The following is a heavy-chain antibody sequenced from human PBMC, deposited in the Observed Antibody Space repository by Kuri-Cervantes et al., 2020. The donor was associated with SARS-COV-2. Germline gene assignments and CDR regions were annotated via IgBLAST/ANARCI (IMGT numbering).Heavy chain of an antibody. CDR2: IDWDDDK. V-gene: IGHV2-70*11. D-gene: IGHD4-11*01. CDR3: VRIRAATVIADY. Sequence: LRLSCTVSGYFISSGYYWGWIRQPPGKALEWLARIDWDDDKYYKTSLNTRLSISKDTSKDQVVLTMTNMDPVDTATYYCVRIRAATVIADYWGQGTLVTVSS. CDR1: GYFISSGYYW. J-gene: IGHJ4*02.